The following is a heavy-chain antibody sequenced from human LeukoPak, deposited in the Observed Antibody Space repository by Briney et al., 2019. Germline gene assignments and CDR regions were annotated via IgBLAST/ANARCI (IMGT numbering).Heavy chain of an antibody. V-gene: IGHV3-74*03. D-gene: IGHD6-19*01. CDR3: TRSGYYIGYDY. CDR1: GFTFSVHW. CDR2: ITPDGSAT. Sequence: GGSLRLSCVASGFTFSVHWMHWVRQVPGKGLVAVSRITPDGSATTYADSVKGRFTISRDNAKNTLYLEMNSLTAEDTDLYYCTRSGYYIGYDYWGQGTLVTVSS. J-gene: IGHJ4*02.